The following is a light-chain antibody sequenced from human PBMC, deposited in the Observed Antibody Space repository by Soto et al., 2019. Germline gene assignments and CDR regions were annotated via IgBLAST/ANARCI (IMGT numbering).Light chain of an antibody. CDR2: EVS. V-gene: IGLV2-14*01. CDR1: SSDVGGYTY. CDR3: SLYTSSSLCV. Sequence: QSALTQPASVSGSPGQSITISCTGTSSDVGGYTYVSWYQQHPGKAPKLMIYEVSYRPSGVSNRFSGSKSGNTASLTISGLQAEDEADYYCSLYTSSSLCVFGTGTKLTVL. J-gene: IGLJ1*01.